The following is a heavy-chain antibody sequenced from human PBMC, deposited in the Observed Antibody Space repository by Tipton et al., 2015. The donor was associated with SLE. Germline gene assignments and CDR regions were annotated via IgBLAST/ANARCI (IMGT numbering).Heavy chain of an antibody. CDR1: GGSINTSDYF. CDR3: ARQTATGPYNYFFDAMAV. J-gene: IGHJ6*02. CDR2: VYYSGIT. D-gene: IGHD1-1*01. V-gene: IGHV4-39*07. Sequence: TLSLTCTVSGGSINTSDYFWGWIRQPPGKGLEWIGIVYYSGITYYNPSLQSRISMSVDTSKNQFSLKLNSVTAADSAVFFCARQTATGPYNYFFDAMAVWGQGTTVAVSS.